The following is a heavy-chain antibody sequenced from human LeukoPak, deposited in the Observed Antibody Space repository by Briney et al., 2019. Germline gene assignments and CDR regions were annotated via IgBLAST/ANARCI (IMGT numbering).Heavy chain of an antibody. CDR2: ISGSGANT. V-gene: IGHV3-23*01. CDR1: GFTFSSYG. CDR3: ARGPMVRTNLFDY. Sequence: PGGSLRLSCAASGFTFSSYGMTWLRQAPGKGLEWVSAISGSGANTYYADSVKGRFTISRDNSKNTLYLQMNSLRAEDTAVYYCARGPMVRTNLFDYWGQGTLVTVSS. J-gene: IGHJ4*02. D-gene: IGHD3-10*01.